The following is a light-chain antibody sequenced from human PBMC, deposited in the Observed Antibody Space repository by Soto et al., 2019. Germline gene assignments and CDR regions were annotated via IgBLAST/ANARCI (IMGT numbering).Light chain of an antibody. CDR2: EGS. J-gene: IGLJ1*01. CDR1: SSDVGGYNY. V-gene: IGLV2-8*01. Sequence: QSVLTQPPSASGSPGQSVTISCTGTSSDVGGYNYVSWYQQHPGKAPKLMIYEGSKRPSGVPDRFSGSKSGNTASLTVSGLQAEDEADYYCSSYAGSNSPFGTGTKVTVL. CDR3: SSYAGSNSP.